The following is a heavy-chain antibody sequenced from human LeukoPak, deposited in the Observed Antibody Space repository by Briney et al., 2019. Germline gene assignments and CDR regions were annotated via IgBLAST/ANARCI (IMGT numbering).Heavy chain of an antibody. J-gene: IGHJ4*02. D-gene: IGHD3-22*01. V-gene: IGHV1-2*02. CDR2: INPNSGGT. CDR1: GYTFTGYY. CDR3: ARDIEGVEDSSAPTHY. Sequence: GASVKVSCKASGYTFTGYYMHWVRQAPGQGLEWMGWINPNSGGTNYAQKFQGRVTMTRDTSISTAYMELSGLRSDDTAVYYCARDIEGVEDSSAPTHYWGQGTLVTVSS.